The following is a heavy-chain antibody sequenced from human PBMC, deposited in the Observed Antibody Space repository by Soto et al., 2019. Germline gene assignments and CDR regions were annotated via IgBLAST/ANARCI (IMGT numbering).Heavy chain of an antibody. D-gene: IGHD1-1*01. CDR3: ATRGTEVYFDY. CDR1: GGTFSSYT. J-gene: IGHJ4*02. Sequence: QVQLVQSGAEVKKPGSSVKVSCKASGGTFSSYTISWVRQAPGQGLEWIGRIIPILGIANYAQKFQGRVTITADKSTSTAYMELSSLRSEDTAVYYCATRGTEVYFDYWGQGTLVTVSS. V-gene: IGHV1-69*02. CDR2: IIPILGIA.